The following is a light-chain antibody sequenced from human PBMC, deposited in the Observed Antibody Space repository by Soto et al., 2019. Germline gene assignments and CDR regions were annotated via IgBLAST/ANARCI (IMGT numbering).Light chain of an antibody. CDR1: SSNIGTNS. J-gene: IGLJ1*01. CDR2: NND. V-gene: IGLV1-44*01. Sequence: VLTQPPSASGTPGQRVTIYCSGDSSNIGTNSVNWYQQLPGRAPKLLIYNNDLRPSGVPDRFSGSKSGTSASLAISGLQSEDEADYYCAAWDDSLNGFYVFGIGTK. CDR3: AAWDDSLNGFYV.